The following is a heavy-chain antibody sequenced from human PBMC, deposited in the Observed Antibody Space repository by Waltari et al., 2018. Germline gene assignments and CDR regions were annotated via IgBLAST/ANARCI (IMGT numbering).Heavy chain of an antibody. CDR3: ARGTGRVAAALDY. Sequence: QVQLQESGPGRVKPSETLSITCTGSGGAISSYYWSWNRQPPGKGLEWIGYIYYSGSTNYNPSLKSRFTISVDTSKNQFSLKLSSVTAADTAVYYCARGTGRVAAALDYWGQGTLVTVSS. D-gene: IGHD6-13*01. V-gene: IGHV4-59*01. J-gene: IGHJ4*02. CDR1: GGAISSYY. CDR2: IYYSGST.